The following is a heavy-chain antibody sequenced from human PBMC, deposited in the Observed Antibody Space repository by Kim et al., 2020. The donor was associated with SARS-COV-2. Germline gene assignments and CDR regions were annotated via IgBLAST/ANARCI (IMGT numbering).Heavy chain of an antibody. CDR3: ARSPYSSGWEV. CDR2: IYTGGST. CDR1: GFTVSSNY. Sequence: GGSLRLSCAASGFTVSSNYMSWVRQAPGKGLEWVSLIYTGGSTYYADSVRGRFTISRDNSKNTLYLQMNSLRAEDTALYYCARSPYSSGWEVWGQGTLVT. V-gene: IGHV3-53*01. D-gene: IGHD6-19*01. J-gene: IGHJ4*02.